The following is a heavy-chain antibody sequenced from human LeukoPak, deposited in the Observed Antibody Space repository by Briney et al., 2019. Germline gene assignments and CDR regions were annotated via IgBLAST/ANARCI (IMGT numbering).Heavy chain of an antibody. V-gene: IGHV4-38-2*02. J-gene: IGHJ4*02. CDR1: GYSISSGYY. CDR3: ASSMGYSSSWFRGGRDY. Sequence: PSETLSLTCTVSGYSISSGYYWGWIRQPPGKGLEWIGSIYYSGSTYYNPSLKSRVTISVDTSKNQFSLKLSSVTAADTAVYYCASSMGYSSSWFRGGRDYWGQGTLVTVSS. CDR2: IYYSGST. D-gene: IGHD6-13*01.